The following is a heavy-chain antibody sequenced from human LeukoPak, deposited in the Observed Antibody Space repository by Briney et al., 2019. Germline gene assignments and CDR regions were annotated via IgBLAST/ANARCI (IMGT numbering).Heavy chain of an antibody. Sequence: GGSLRLSCAASGFTFSSYAMSRVRQAPGKGLEWVSGISGSGGSTYYADSEKGRFTISRDNSKNTLSLQVNSLRAEDTAVYYCAKTGHSSGWYIDNWGQGTLVTVSS. D-gene: IGHD6-19*01. CDR3: AKTGHSSGWYIDN. V-gene: IGHV3-23*01. CDR2: ISGSGGST. J-gene: IGHJ4*02. CDR1: GFTFSSYA.